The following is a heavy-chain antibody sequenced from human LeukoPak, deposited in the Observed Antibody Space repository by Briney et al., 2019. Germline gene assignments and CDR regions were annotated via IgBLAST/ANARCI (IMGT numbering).Heavy chain of an antibody. CDR2: IYYSGST. D-gene: IGHD3-10*01. CDR1: GGSISSYY. CDR3: ARTYYYGSGVDY. V-gene: IGHV4-59*08. J-gene: IGHJ4*02. Sequence: SETLSLTCTVSGGSISSYYWSWIQQPPGKGLEWIGYIYYSGSTNYNPSLKSRVTISVDTSKNQFSLKLSSVTAADTAVYYCARTYYYGSGVDYWGQGTLVTVSS.